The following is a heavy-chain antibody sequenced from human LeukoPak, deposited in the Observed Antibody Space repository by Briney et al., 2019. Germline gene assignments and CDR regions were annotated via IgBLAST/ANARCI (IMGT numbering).Heavy chain of an antibody. CDR3: AKSTPAYYYGMDV. J-gene: IGHJ6*02. V-gene: IGHV3-23*01. CDR1: GFTFGSYA. Sequence: GGSLRLSCVASGFTFGSYAMNWVRQAPGKGLEWVSGISGSGDSDYFADSVKGRFTISRDNSKNTLYLQMNSLRAEDTAVYYCAKSTPAYYYGMDVWGQGTTVTVSS. D-gene: IGHD2-2*01. CDR2: ISGSGDSD.